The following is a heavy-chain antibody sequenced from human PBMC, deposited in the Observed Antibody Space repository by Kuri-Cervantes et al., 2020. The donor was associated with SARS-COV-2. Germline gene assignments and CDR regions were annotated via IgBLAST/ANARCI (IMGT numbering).Heavy chain of an antibody. V-gene: IGHV1-69*13. CDR3: ASSRSITIFGVVINYYYGMDV. CDR1: GGTYSSYA. D-gene: IGHD3-3*01. J-gene: IGHJ6*02. Sequence: SVKVSCKASGGTYSSYAISWVRQAPGQGLEWMGGIIPIFGTANYAQKFQGRVTITADESTSTAYMELSSLRSEDTAVYYCASSRSITIFGVVINYYYGMDVWGQGTTVTVSS. CDR2: IIPIFGTA.